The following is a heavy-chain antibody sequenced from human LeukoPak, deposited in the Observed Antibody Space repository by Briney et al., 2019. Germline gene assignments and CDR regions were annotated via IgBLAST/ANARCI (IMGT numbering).Heavy chain of an antibody. V-gene: IGHV3-64*01. CDR1: GFNFKNDA. J-gene: IGHJ5*02. CDR3: ARDPVRTIQGSAGKNWFDP. CDR2: MDHTGGST. Sequence: GGSLRLSCVASGFNFKNDALHWVRQAPGKGLEYVSAMDHTGGSTYYANSVKGRFTISRDNSNNVLYLQMGSLRVEDTAVYYCARDPVRTIQGSAGKNWFDPWGQGTLVTVSS. D-gene: IGHD3-10*01.